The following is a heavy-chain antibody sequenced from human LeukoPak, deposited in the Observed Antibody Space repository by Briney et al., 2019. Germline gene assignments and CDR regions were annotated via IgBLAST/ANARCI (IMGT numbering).Heavy chain of an antibody. CDR3: ARALRGSGYDPYDY. V-gene: IGHV1-2*02. CDR2: INPSSGGT. D-gene: IGHD5-12*01. J-gene: IGHJ4*02. CDR1: GYSFTDYY. Sequence: ASVKVSCKASGYSFTDYYVHWLRQAPGQGPEWMGWINPSSGGTTFAQSFHDRVTLTRDTSITTAYMELNSLRSDDTALYYCARALRGSGYDPYDYWGRGTLVTVSS.